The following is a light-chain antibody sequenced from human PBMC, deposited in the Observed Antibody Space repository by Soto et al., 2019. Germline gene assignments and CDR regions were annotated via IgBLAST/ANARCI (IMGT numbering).Light chain of an antibody. CDR1: NSDVGGYNY. Sequence: QSVLTQPAPVSGSPGQSITISCTGTNSDVGGYNYVSWYQQHPGKAPELMIYEVSHRPSGVSNRFSGSKSDNTASLTISGLQAEDEADYYCSSYTSISTLYGFGTGTKVTV. J-gene: IGLJ1*01. CDR3: SSYTSISTLYG. V-gene: IGLV2-14*01. CDR2: EVS.